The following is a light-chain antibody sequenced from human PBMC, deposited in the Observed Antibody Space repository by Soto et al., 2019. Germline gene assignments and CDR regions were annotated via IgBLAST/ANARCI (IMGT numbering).Light chain of an antibody. V-gene: IGLV2-14*03. CDR1: SSDIGSYDH. Sequence: QSVLTQPASVSGSPGQSITISCSGTSSDIGSYDHVAWYQQFPGESPKLIIYAVSDRPSGVSDRFSGSKSGISASLTISGLQTEDEADYYCISYTDRQSYLFGTGTKSPS. J-gene: IGLJ1*01. CDR3: ISYTDRQSYL. CDR2: AVS.